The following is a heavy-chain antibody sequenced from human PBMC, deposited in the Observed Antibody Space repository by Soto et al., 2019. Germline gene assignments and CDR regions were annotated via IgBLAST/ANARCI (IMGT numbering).Heavy chain of an antibody. CDR1: GGSISSYY. V-gene: IGHV4-59*01. CDR3: ASDYYGSGELDY. D-gene: IGHD3-10*01. CDR2: IYYSGST. J-gene: IGHJ4*02. Sequence: SETLSLTCTASGGSISSYYWSWIRQPPGKGLEWIGYIYYSGSTNYNPSLKSRVTISVDTSKNQFSLKLSSVTAADTAVYYCASDYYGSGELDYWGQGTLVTVSS.